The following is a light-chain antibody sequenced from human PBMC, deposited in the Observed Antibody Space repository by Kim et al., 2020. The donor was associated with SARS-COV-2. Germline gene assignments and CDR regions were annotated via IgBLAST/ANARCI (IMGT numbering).Light chain of an antibody. J-gene: IGLJ2*01. CDR1: SSNIGAGYD. CDR2: DNS. V-gene: IGLV1-40*01. Sequence: QAVVTQPPSVSGAPGQRVTISCTGSSSNIGAGYDVHWYQQLPGTAPKLLIYDNSNRPSGVPDRFSGSKSGTSASLAITGLQAEDEADYYCQSYDISLISSVFGGGTQLTVL. CDR3: QSYDISLISSV.